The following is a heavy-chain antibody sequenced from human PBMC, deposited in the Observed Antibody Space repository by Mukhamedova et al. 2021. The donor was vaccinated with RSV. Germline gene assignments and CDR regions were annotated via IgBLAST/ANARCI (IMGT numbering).Heavy chain of an antibody. Sequence: GKGLEWIGYIYYSGSTNYNPSLKSRVTISVDTSKNQFSLKLSSVTAADTAVYYCARTMVFSVGFDPWGQGTLVTVSS. J-gene: IGHJ5*02. D-gene: IGHD3-10*01. CDR3: ARTMVFSVGFDP. CDR2: IYYSGST. V-gene: IGHV4-59*13.